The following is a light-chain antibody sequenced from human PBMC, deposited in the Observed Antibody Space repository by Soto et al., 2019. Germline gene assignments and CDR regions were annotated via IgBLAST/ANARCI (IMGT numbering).Light chain of an antibody. V-gene: IGLV1-44*01. J-gene: IGLJ1*01. CDR3: AAWDDSLYGRV. CDR1: RSNIGSNP. CDR2: SNN. Sequence: QSVLNQPPSASGTPGQRVTISCSGSRSNIGSNPVNWYQQLPGTAPKLLIDSNNQRPSGVPDRFSGSRSGTSASLAISGLQSEDEADYYCAAWDDSLYGRVFGTGTKLTVL.